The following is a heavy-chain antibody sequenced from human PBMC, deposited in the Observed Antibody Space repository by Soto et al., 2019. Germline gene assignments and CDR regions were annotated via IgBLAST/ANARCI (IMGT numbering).Heavy chain of an antibody. CDR2: IYPSDSDT. J-gene: IGHJ4*02. CDR1: GYNFAGYW. D-gene: IGHD3-3*01. CDR3: ARGGVSTRTFDY. V-gene: IGHV5-51*01. Sequence: GESLKISCKGSGYNFAGYWIAWLRQMPVKGLELMGMIYPSDSDTRYRPSFQGQVTISADKSISSAYLQWSSLRASDTAMYYCARGGVSTRTFDYWGQGTPVTVSS.